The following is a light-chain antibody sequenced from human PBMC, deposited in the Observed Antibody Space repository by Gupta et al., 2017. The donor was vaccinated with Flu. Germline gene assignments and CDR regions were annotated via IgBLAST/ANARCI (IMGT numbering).Light chain of an antibody. CDR2: MVS. V-gene: IGKV2-30*01. CDR3: KQGTHSLT. Sequence: DVVMTQSPLSLPVTLGQPASISCRSSQSLVASDGNTYLNWFQQRPGQSPRRLIYMVSNRDSGVPDRFSGSGSGTDFTLKSSRGEAEDVGLYYVKQGTHSLTFGGGTKVEIK. CDR1: QSLVASDGNTY. J-gene: IGKJ4*01.